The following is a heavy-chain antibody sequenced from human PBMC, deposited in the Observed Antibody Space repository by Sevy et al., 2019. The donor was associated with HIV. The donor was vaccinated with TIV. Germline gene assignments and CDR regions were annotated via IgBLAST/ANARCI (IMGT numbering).Heavy chain of an antibody. CDR3: ARELDEYSSSSEHPMVLYYYGMDV. Sequence: SETLSLTCTVSGGSISSYYWSWIRQPAGKGLEWIGRIYTSGSTNYNPSLKSRVTMSVDTSKNQFSLKLSSVTAADTAVYYCARELDEYSSSSEHPMVLYYYGMDVWGQGTTVTVSS. CDR1: GGSISSYY. J-gene: IGHJ6*02. CDR2: IYTSGST. D-gene: IGHD6-6*01. V-gene: IGHV4-4*07.